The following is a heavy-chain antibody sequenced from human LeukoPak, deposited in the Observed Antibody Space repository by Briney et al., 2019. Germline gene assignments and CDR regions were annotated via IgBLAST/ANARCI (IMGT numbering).Heavy chain of an antibody. CDR2: INHGGST. CDR1: GGSFSDYY. Sequence: SETLSLTCTVNGGSFSDYYWTWIRQPPGKGLEWLGEINHGGSTNYNPSLKSRVTMSVDTSKNQFSLKLSFVTAADTAVYYCARGIAIGYCSGGSCYPFDYWGQGTLVTVSS. V-gene: IGHV4-34*01. D-gene: IGHD2-15*01. J-gene: IGHJ4*02. CDR3: ARGIAIGYCSGGSCYPFDY.